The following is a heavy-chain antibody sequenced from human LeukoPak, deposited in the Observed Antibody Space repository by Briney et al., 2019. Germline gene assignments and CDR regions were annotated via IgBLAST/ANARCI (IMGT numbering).Heavy chain of an antibody. CDR3: AKSRELSLYYFDY. J-gene: IGHJ4*02. D-gene: IGHD3-16*02. Sequence: SVKVSCKASGGTFSSYAISWVREAPGQGLEWVGGIIPIFGTANYAQMFQGRVTITADKSTSTAYMELSSLRSEDTAVYYCAKSRELSLYYFDYWGQGTLVTVSS. CDR2: IIPIFGTA. V-gene: IGHV1-69*06. CDR1: GGTFSSYA.